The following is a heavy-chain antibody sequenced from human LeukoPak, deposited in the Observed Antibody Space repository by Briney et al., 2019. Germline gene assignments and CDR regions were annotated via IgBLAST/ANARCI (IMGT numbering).Heavy chain of an antibody. CDR1: EDSVSSNSAV. V-gene: IGHV6-1*01. J-gene: IGHJ4*02. CDR3: ARRPYCGTTSCYAVAFDY. Sequence: PSQTLSLTCAISEDSVSSNSAVWNWIRQSPSRGLEWLGGTYYRSKWYNDYAVSVKSRITINPDTSKNQFSLQLNSVTPEDTAVYYCARRPYCGTTSCYAVAFDYWGQGTLVTVSS. D-gene: IGHD2-2*01. CDR2: TYYRSKWYN.